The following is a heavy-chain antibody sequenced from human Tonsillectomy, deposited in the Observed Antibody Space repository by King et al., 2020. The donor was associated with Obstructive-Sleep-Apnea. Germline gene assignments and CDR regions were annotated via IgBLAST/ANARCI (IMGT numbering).Heavy chain of an antibody. CDR2: ISAYNGNT. V-gene: IGHV1-18*04. Sequence: QLVQSGAEVKKPGASVKVSCKTSGYTFTSYGISWVRQAPGQGLEWVGWISAYNGNTNFAQKLQGRVTMTTDTSTSTASMELRSLRSDDTAVYYCARDRGGGGSPGGYWDQGTLVTVSS. CDR1: GYTFTSYG. D-gene: IGHD2-15*01. J-gene: IGHJ4*02. CDR3: ARDRGGGGSPGGY.